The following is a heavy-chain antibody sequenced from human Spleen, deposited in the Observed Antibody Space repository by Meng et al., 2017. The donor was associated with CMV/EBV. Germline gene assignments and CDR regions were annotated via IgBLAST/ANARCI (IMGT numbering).Heavy chain of an antibody. CDR3: ALGRLGYCSTANCPY. CDR1: GLTFSSYA. CDR2: ISGSGAST. D-gene: IGHD6-19*01. J-gene: IGHJ4*02. Sequence: GESLKISCAASGLTFSSYALSWVRQAPGKGLEWVSGISGSGASTYYADSVKGRFTISRDNSKNTLYLQMNSLRVEGTAVYYCALGRLGYCSTANCPYWGQGTLVTVSS. V-gene: IGHV3-23*01.